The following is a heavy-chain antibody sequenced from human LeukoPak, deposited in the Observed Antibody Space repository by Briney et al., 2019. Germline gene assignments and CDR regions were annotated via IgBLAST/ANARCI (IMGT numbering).Heavy chain of an antibody. Sequence: GGSLRLSCAASGFTFDDYAMHWVRQAPGKGLEWVSIISWDSGSIGYADSVKGRFTISRDNAKNTLYLQMNSLRAEDTAVYYCARESRSSFYYMDVWGKGTTVTVSS. J-gene: IGHJ6*03. CDR1: GFTFDDYA. CDR3: ARESRSSFYYMDV. CDR2: ISWDSGSI. D-gene: IGHD1-26*01. V-gene: IGHV3-9*01.